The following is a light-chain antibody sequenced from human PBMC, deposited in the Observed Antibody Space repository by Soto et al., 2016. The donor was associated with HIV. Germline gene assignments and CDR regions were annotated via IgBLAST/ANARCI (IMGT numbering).Light chain of an antibody. CDR1: NIGNYF. J-gene: IGLJ2*01. Sequence: SYVLTQPPSVSVAPGKTATISCGGNNIGNYFVHWYQQKPGQAPVLVVYDNTGRPSGIPERFSGSNSGDTATLTISRVEAGDEADYYCQVWDASTDLVVFGGGTKLTVL. CDR3: QVWDASTDLVV. V-gene: IGLV3-21*03. CDR2: DNT.